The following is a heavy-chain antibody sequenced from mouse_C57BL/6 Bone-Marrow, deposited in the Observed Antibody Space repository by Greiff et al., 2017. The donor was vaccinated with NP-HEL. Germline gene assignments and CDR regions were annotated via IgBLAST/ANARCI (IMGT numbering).Heavy chain of an antibody. D-gene: IGHD2-4*01. Sequence: VQLQQSGAELVRPGASVKLSCTASGFNIKDDYMHWVKQRPEQGLEWIGWIDPENGDTEYASKVQGKATITSKTSSNTADLQLSILTSEDTAVYYCTTNLYDYEDFDYWGQGTTLTVSA. CDR2: IDPENGDT. V-gene: IGHV14-4*01. CDR1: GFNIKDDY. CDR3: TTNLYDYEDFDY. J-gene: IGHJ2*01.